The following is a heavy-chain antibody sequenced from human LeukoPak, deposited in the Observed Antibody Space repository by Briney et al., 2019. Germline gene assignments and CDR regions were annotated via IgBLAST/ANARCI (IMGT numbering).Heavy chain of an antibody. D-gene: IGHD2-2*01. CDR1: GGSFSGYY. CDR2: INHSGST. Sequence: PSETLSLTCAVYGGSFSGYYWSWIRQPPGKGLEWIGEINHSGSTNYNPSLKSRVTISVDTSKNQFSLKLSSVTAADTAVYYCARGTRDIVVVPAAGFDYWGQGTLVTVSS. V-gene: IGHV4-34*01. J-gene: IGHJ4*02. CDR3: ARGTRDIVVVPAAGFDY.